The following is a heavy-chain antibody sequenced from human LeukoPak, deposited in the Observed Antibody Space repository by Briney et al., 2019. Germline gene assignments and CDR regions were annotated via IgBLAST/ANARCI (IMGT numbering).Heavy chain of an antibody. CDR1: GGSISSGDYY. CDR3: ARVKLERRPFDY. CDR2: IYYSGNT. Sequence: SQTLSLTCTVSGGSISSGDYYWSWIRQPPGKGLEWIGYIYYSGNTYYNPSLKSRVTISVDTSKNQFSLKLSSVTAADTAVYYCARVKLERRPFDYWGQGTLVTVSS. D-gene: IGHD1-1*01. J-gene: IGHJ4*02. V-gene: IGHV4-30-4*01.